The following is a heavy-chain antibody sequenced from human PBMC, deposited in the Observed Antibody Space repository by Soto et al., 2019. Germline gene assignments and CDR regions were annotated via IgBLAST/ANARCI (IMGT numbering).Heavy chain of an antibody. V-gene: IGHV1-8*01. Sequence: QVQLVQSGAEVKKPGASVKVSCKASGYTFTSYDINWVRQATGQGLEWMGWMNPNSGNTGYAQKFQGRVTMTRNTSIRTAYMELTSLTSADTAVYYCARWPDGYYYYGMDVWGQGTTVTVSS. CDR2: MNPNSGNT. CDR3: ARWPDGYYYYGMDV. CDR1: GYTFTSYD. J-gene: IGHJ6*02.